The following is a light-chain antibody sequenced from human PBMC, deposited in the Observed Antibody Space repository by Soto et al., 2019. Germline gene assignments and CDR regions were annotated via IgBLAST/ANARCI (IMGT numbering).Light chain of an antibody. CDR3: GAWDDSLNGPV. J-gene: IGLJ2*01. Sequence: QSVLTQPPSASGTPGQRVTISCSGSNSNIGRNAVNWYQQLPGTAPKLLIYSSNQRPSGVPDRFSGSESDTSASLAISGLQSEDEADYYCGAWDDSLNGPVFGGGTKLTVL. CDR1: NSNIGRNA. CDR2: SSN. V-gene: IGLV1-44*01.